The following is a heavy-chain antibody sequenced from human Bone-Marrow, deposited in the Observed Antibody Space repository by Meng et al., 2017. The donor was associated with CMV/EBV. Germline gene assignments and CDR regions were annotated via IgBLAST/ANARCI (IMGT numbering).Heavy chain of an antibody. CDR1: GGSISSYY. V-gene: IGHV4-59*12. CDR2: IYYSGST. Sequence: GSLRLSCTVSGGSISSYYWSWIRQPPGKGLEWIGYIYYSGSTNYNPSLKSRVTISVDTSKNQFSLKLSSVTAADTAVYYCARGQRCGFYRLQYCSSTSCYFAFDIWGQGTMVTV. J-gene: IGHJ3*02. D-gene: IGHD2-2*01. CDR3: ARGQRCGFYRLQYCSSTSCYFAFDI.